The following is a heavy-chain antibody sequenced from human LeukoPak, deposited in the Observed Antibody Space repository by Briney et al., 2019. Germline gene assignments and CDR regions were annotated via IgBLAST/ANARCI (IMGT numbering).Heavy chain of an antibody. J-gene: IGHJ4*02. CDR3: ARLFRDCSGGSCYPYYFDY. D-gene: IGHD2-15*01. Sequence: GRSLTISCKGSGYSFTSYWIGWVRQMPGKGLEWMGIIHPGDSDTRYSPSFQGQVTISADKSISTAYLQWSSLKASDTAMYFCARLFRDCSGGSCYPYYFDYWGQGTLVTVSS. V-gene: IGHV5-51*03. CDR2: IHPGDSDT. CDR1: GYSFTSYW.